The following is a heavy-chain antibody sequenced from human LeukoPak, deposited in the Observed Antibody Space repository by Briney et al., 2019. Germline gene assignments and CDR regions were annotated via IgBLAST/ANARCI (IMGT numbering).Heavy chain of an antibody. J-gene: IGHJ6*03. CDR1: GFAFRSHA. V-gene: IGHV3-30*02. D-gene: IGHD3-3*01. CDR3: AKGSKEVLFTRDHYMDV. Sequence: PGGSLRLSCTASGFAFRSHAMHWVRQAPGKGLEWVAFIRYDGSKKFYADSVKGRFTISRDNSKNTLYLQMNSLRAEDTAVYYCAKGSKEVLFTRDHYMDVWGKGTTVTISS. CDR2: IRYDGSKK.